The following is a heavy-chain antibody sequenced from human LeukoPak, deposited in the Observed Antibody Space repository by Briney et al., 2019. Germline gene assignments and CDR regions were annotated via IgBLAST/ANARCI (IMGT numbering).Heavy chain of an antibody. CDR2: ISGSGGST. V-gene: IGHV3-23*01. J-gene: IGHJ4*02. CDR3: AKVGDNYYDSSGYYWSNY. Sequence: GRSLRLSCAASGFTFSSYGMHWVRQAPGKGLEWVSAISGSGGSTYYADSVKGRFTISRDNSKNTLYLQMNSLRAEDTAVYYCAKVGDNYYDSSGYYWSNYWGQGTLVTVSS. CDR1: GFTFSSYG. D-gene: IGHD3-22*01.